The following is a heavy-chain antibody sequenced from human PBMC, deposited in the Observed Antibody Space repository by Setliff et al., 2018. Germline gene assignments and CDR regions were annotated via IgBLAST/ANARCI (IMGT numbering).Heavy chain of an antibody. CDR3: ARGLNSESWTFRY. CDR1: SGSINSYY. CDR2: YRGGIT. Sequence: SETLSLTCTVSSGSINSYYWSWVRQSPGKGLEWIGYYRGGITNYSPSLRSRVTMSADRSRNQFSLNLNSVTAADTAIYYCARGLNSESWTFRYWSQGILVTVSS. V-gene: IGHV4-4*08. D-gene: IGHD1-26*01. J-gene: IGHJ4*02.